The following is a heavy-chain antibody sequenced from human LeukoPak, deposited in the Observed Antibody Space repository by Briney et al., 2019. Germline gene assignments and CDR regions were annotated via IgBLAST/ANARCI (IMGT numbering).Heavy chain of an antibody. CDR2: IKQDGSEK. CDR1: GFTFSSYW. V-gene: IGHV3-7*03. CDR3: ARVLDTAMVTGGGFDY. D-gene: IGHD5-18*01. J-gene: IGHJ4*02. Sequence: AGGSLRLSCAASGFTFSSYWMSWVRQAPGKGLEWVANIKQDGSEKYYVDSVKGRFTISRDNAKNSLYLQMNSLRAEDTAVYYCARVLDTAMVTGGGFDYWGQGTLVTVSS.